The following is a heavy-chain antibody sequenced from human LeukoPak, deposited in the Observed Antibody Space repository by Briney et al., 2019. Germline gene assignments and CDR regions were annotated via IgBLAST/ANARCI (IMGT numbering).Heavy chain of an antibody. CDR1: GFTFSRHW. Sequence: GGSLRLSCEASGFTFSRHWMSWVRQAPGRGLEWVANIKQDGSVKQYADSVRGRFIISRDNAKNSVYLQLSSLKAEDSAVYFWARDESGGYYVYWGQGTLVTVSS. CDR2: IKQDGSVK. J-gene: IGHJ4*02. CDR3: ARDESGGYYVY. V-gene: IGHV3-7*01. D-gene: IGHD2-15*01.